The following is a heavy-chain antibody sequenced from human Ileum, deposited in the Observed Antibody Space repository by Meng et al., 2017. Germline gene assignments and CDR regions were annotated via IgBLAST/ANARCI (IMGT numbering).Heavy chain of an antibody. CDR2: ISHTGDTI. D-gene: IGHD3-10*01. Sequence: QRHRVESGAPSVKPTGSFCRSCPAPGLTFRDHNMTCLRQAPGKGLEWVSYISHTGDTIYYSDSVRGRFTVSRDNANNLLFMQMNSLGAEDTALYYCGRGHFGLDYWGPGTLVTVSS. J-gene: IGHJ4*02. V-gene: IGHV3-11*01. CDR3: GRGHFGLDY. CDR1: GLTFRDHN.